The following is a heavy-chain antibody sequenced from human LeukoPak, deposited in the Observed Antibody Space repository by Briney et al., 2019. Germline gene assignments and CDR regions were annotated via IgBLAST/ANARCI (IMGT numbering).Heavy chain of an antibody. CDR3: AKDRSGSYIRDYYYYMDV. V-gene: IGHV4-39*02. CDR1: SGSISSSSYY. D-gene: IGHD3-10*01. J-gene: IGHJ6*03. CDR2: IYYSGST. Sequence: PSETLSLTCTVSSGSISSSSYYWGWIRQPPGKGLEWIGSIYYSGSTYYNPSLKSRVTISVDTSKNQFSLKLSSVTAADTAVYYCAKDRSGSYIRDYYYYMDVWGKGTTVTVSS.